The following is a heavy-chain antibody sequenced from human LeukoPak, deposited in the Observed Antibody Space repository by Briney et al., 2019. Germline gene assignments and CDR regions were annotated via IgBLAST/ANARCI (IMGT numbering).Heavy chain of an antibody. CDR2: ISAYNGNT. Sequence: GASVKVSCKASGYTFTSYGISWVRQAPGQGLEWMGRISAYNGNTNYAQKLQGRVTMTTDTSTSTAYMELRSLRSDDAAVYYCARQGGSGYYYYYYMDVWGKGTTVTVSS. V-gene: IGHV1-18*01. CDR3: ARQGGSGYYYYYYMDV. CDR1: GYTFTSYG. J-gene: IGHJ6*03.